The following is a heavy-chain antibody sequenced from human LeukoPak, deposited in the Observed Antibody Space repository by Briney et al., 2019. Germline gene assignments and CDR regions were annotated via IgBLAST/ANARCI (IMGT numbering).Heavy chain of an antibody. CDR3: ARDEVYGDYRY. CDR2: ISGYNGNT. J-gene: IGHJ4*02. CDR1: GYTFRNYG. D-gene: IGHD4-17*01. Sequence: ASVKVSCKAYGYTFRNYGISWVRQAPGQVLEWMGWISGYNGNTNYAQKFQGRVTMTTDTSTTTAYMELRSLRSDDMAVYYCARDEVYGDYRYWGQGTVVTVSS. V-gene: IGHV1-18*03.